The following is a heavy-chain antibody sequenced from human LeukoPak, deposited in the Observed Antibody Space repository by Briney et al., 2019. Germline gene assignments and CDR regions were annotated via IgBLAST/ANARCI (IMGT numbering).Heavy chain of an antibody. CDR3: ARDENYYGSGSYYSHY. CDR2: ISAYNGNT. V-gene: IGHV1-18*01. Sequence: VASVKVSCKASGYTFTSYGISWVRQAPGQGLEWMGWISAYNGNTNYAQKLQGRVTMTTDTSTSTAYMELRSLRPDDTAVYYCARDENYYGSGSYYSHYWGQGTLVTVSS. D-gene: IGHD3-10*01. J-gene: IGHJ4*02. CDR1: GYTFTSYG.